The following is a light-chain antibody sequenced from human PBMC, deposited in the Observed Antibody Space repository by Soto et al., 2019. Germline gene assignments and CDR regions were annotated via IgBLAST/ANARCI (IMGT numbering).Light chain of an antibody. J-gene: IGKJ4*01. CDR3: QQFSSYPLT. Sequence: EIVLTQSPGTLSLSPGERATLSCRASQSVTSNYLAWYQQKPGQAPRILIFAASSRATGIPDRVSGGGSGTDFTLTISRLEPEEVAVYYCQQFSSYPLTFGGGTKVDI. V-gene: IGKV3-20*01. CDR1: QSVTSNY. CDR2: AAS.